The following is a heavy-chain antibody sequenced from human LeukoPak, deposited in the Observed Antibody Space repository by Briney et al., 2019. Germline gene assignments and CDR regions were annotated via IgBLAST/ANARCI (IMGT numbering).Heavy chain of an antibody. CDR3: ATASGLVVWFGPEYYFDY. CDR2: INAGNGNT. J-gene: IGHJ4*02. D-gene: IGHD3-10*01. CDR1: GYTFTSYA. Sequence: GASVKVSCKASGYTFTSYAMHWVRQAPGQRLEWMGWINAGNGNTKYSQKFQGRVTMTEDTSTDTAYMELSSLRSEDTAVYYCATASGLVVWFGPEYYFDYWGQGTLVTVSS. V-gene: IGHV1-3*01.